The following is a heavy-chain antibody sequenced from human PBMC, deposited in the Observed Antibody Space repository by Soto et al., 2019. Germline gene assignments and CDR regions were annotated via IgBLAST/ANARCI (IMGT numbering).Heavy chain of an antibody. CDR3: AKSLENCTNGVCYTHYYYYGMDV. V-gene: IGHV3-23*01. CDR1: GFTFSSYA. Sequence: EVQLLESGGGLVQPGGSLRLSCAASGFTFSSYAMSWVRQAPGKGLEWVSAISGRGGSTYYADSVKGRFTISRDNSKNTLYLQMNSLRAEDTAVYYCAKSLENCTNGVCYTHYYYYGMDVWGQGTTVTVSS. D-gene: IGHD2-8*01. CDR2: ISGRGGST. J-gene: IGHJ6*02.